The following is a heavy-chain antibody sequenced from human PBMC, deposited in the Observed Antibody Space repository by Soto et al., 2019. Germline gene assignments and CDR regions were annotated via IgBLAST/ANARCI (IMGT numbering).Heavy chain of an antibody. CDR3: AVGGSSGWYEPYY. J-gene: IGHJ4*02. CDR2: ISYDGSNK. Sequence: QVQLVESGGGVVQPGRSLRLSCAASGFTFSSYGMHWVRQAPGKGLEWGAVISYDGSNKYYADSVKGRFTISRDNSKNTLYLQMNSLRAEDTAVYYCAVGGSSGWYEPYYWGQVTLVTVSS. V-gene: IGHV3-30*03. D-gene: IGHD6-19*01. CDR1: GFTFSSYG.